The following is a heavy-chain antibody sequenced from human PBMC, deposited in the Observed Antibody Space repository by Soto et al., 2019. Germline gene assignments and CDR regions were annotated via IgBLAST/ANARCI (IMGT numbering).Heavy chain of an antibody. V-gene: IGHV4-34*01. J-gene: IGHJ6*02. CDR3: ARFSGSYYYAMDV. CDR1: GGSFSGYY. D-gene: IGHD6-19*01. Sequence: QVQLQQWGAGLLKPSGTLSLTCAVYGGSFSGYYWSWIRQPPGKGLEWIGEINHSGVTNYKPSLKRRVTISVDTSKNQFSLQLKSVTAADTALYYCARFSGSYYYAMDVRGQGSTVTVSS. CDR2: INHSGVT.